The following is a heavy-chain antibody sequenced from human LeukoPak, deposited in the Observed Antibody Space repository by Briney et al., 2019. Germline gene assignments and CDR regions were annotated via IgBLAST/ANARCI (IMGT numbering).Heavy chain of an antibody. Sequence: GGSLRLSCAASGFTFSDHYMDWVRQAPGKGLEWVGFIRSKAYGGTTEYAASVKGRFTISRDDSKSIAYLQINSLKTEDTAVYYCTRDPLHYYGSGSYYHFDYWGQGTLVTVSS. D-gene: IGHD3-10*01. CDR1: GFTFSDHY. CDR3: TRDPLHYYGSGSYYHFDY. V-gene: IGHV3-49*04. CDR2: IRSKAYGGTT. J-gene: IGHJ4*02.